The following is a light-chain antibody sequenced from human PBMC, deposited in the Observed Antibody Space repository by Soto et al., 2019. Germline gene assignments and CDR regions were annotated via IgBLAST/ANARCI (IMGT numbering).Light chain of an antibody. CDR2: GAS. V-gene: IGKV3-15*01. CDR1: QSVSSN. Sequence: VMSQSPATVSVSPGERATLSCRASQSVSSNLAWYQQKPGQAPRLLIYGASTRATGIPARFSGSGSGTEFTLTISSLQSEDFAVYYCQQYNNLPITFGQGTRLEIK. CDR3: QQYNNLPIT. J-gene: IGKJ5*01.